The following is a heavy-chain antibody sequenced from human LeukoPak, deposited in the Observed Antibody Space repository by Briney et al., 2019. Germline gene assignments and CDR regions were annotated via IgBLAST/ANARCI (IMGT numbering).Heavy chain of an antibody. CDR1: GGSFSSYY. CDR2: IYYSGST. CDR3: ARDYGGNSGFDY. Sequence: PSETLSLTCAVYGGSFSSYYWSWIRQPPGKGLEWIGYIYYSGSTNHNPSLKSRVTISVDTSKNQFSLKLSSVTAADTAVYYCARDYGGNSGFDYWGQGTLVTVSS. D-gene: IGHD4-23*01. V-gene: IGHV4-59*01. J-gene: IGHJ4*02.